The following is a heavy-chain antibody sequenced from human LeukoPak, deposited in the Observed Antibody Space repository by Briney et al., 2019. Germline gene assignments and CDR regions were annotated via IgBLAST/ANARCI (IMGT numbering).Heavy chain of an antibody. D-gene: IGHD7-27*01. V-gene: IGHV4-39*07. CDR2: IYQTGTT. Sequence: SETLSLTCTVSGVSISDSNYFWGWIRQPPGKGLDWIGVIYQTGTTYYNSSLGSRVTISVDTSKNQLSLRLTSLTAEDTAVYYCAGGFELGIFGYWGQGTLVTVSS. CDR1: GVSISDSNYF. CDR3: AGGFELGIFGY. J-gene: IGHJ4*02.